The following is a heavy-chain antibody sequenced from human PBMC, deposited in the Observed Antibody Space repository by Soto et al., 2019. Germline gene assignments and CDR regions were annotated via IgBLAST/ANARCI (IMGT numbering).Heavy chain of an antibody. D-gene: IGHD6-13*01. CDR3: ARARGQLVRGWFDP. J-gene: IGHJ5*02. Sequence: SETLSLTCTVSGGSISSSSYYWGWIRQPPGKGLEWIGSIYYSGSTYYNPSLKSRVTISVDTSKNQFSLKLSSVTAADTAVYYCARARGQLVRGWFDPWGQGTLVTVSS. V-gene: IGHV4-39*01. CDR2: IYYSGST. CDR1: GGSISSSSYY.